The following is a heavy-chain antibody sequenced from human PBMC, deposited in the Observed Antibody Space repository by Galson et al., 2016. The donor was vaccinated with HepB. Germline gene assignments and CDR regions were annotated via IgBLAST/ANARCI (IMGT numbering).Heavy chain of an antibody. CDR2: IIPIFGTA. D-gene: IGHD3-16*02. J-gene: IGHJ4*02. CDR1: GGTFSNYA. V-gene: IGHV1-69*13. CDR3: ATDRNYDYVWGSYRYTPEFDY. Sequence: SVKVSCKASGGTFSNYAISWVRQAPGQGLEWMGGIIPIFGTANYAQKFQGRVTITADESTSTAYMELSSLRSEDTAMYYCATDRNYDYVWGSYRYTPEFDYWGQGTLVTVSS.